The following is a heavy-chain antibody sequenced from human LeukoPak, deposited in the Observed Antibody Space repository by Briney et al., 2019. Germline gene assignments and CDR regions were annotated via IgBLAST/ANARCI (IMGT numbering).Heavy chain of an antibody. J-gene: IGHJ4*02. D-gene: IGHD3-3*01. CDR2: ISWNSGSI. CDR3: AKDTIFGVVSAAFDY. V-gene: IGHV3-9*01. Sequence: GGSLRHSCAASGFTFDDYAMHWVRQAPGKGLEWVSGISWNSGSIGYADSVKGRITISRDNAKNSLYLQMNSLRAEDTALYYCAKDTIFGVVSAAFDYWGQGTLVTVSS. CDR1: GFTFDDYA.